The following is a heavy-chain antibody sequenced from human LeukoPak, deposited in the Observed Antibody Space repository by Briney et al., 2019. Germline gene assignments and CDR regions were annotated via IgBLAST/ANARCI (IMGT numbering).Heavy chain of an antibody. CDR3: AKDQDVAAAGTWGSIDY. V-gene: IGHV1-46*01. J-gene: IGHJ4*02. CDR1: GYTFTSYY. Sequence: ASVKVSCKASGYTFTSYYVHWVRQAPGQGLEWMGIISPSGDSTSYAQKFQGRVTMTRDTSTSTVYMELSSLRAEDTAVYYCAKDQDVAAAGTWGSIDYWGQGTLVTVSS. CDR2: ISPSGDST. D-gene: IGHD6-13*01.